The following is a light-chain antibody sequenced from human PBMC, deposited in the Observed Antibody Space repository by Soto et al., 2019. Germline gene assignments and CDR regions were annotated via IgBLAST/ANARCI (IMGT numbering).Light chain of an antibody. CDR2: DAS. CDR3: KQYNSYSSYT. V-gene: IGKV1-5*01. Sequence: DIQMTQSPSTLSASVGDRVTITCRASQSISSWLAWYQQKPGKAPKLLIYDASSLESGVPSRFSGSGSATEFTLTISSLQPDDFATYYCKQYNSYSSYTFGQGTKLEIK. CDR1: QSISSW. J-gene: IGKJ2*01.